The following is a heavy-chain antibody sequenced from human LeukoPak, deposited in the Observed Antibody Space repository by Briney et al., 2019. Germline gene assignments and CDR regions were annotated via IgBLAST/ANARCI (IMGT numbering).Heavy chain of an antibody. D-gene: IGHD3-22*01. CDR1: GFTFSGYW. V-gene: IGHV3-74*01. Sequence: GGSLRLSCAASGFTFSGYWMHWVRQAPGKGLVWVSRINSDGNSTSYADSVKGRFTISRDNAKNTLYLQMNSLRAEDTAVYYCARAYYDSSGRYFDYWGQGTLVTVSS. CDR3: ARAYYDSSGRYFDY. CDR2: INSDGNST. J-gene: IGHJ4*02.